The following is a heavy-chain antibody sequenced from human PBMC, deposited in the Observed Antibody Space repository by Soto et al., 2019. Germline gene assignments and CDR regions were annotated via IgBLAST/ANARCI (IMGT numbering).Heavy chain of an antibody. V-gene: IGHV3-30-3*01. CDR3: ARDSVEMVKIPS. Sequence: QVQLVESGGGVVQPGRSLRLSCVASGFTFSSYAMHWVRQAPGKGLEWVAFISDDGNNKYYADSVKGRITISRDNSKNTRYLQMNSMRAEYTAVYFCARDSVEMVKIPSWGQGTLVTVSS. J-gene: IGHJ5*02. D-gene: IGHD2-8*01. CDR2: ISDDGNNK. CDR1: GFTFSSYA.